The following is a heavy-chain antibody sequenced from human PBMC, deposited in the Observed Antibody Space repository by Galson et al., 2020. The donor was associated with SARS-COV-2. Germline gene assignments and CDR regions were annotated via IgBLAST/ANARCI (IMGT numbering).Heavy chain of an antibody. CDR1: GGSISSSSYY. V-gene: IGHV4-39*01. J-gene: IGHJ5*02. Sequence: SETLSLTCTVSGGSISSSSYYWGWIRQPPGKGLEWIGTIYYSGGTYYNPSLKSRVTISVDTSKNQFSLKLSSVTAAVTAVYYCARLVTAAAIGGNWFDPWGQGTLVTVSS. CDR2: IYYSGGT. D-gene: IGHD2-2*01. CDR3: ARLVTAAAIGGNWFDP.